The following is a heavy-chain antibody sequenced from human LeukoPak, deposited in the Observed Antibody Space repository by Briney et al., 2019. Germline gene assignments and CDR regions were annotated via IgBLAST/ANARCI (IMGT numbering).Heavy chain of an antibody. CDR2: ISSGSSTI. D-gene: IGHD2-21*01. CDR1: GFTFSSYT. Sequence: GGSLRLSCAVSGFTFSSYTMYWVRQAPGKGLEWVSYISSGSSTIYYADSVKGRFTISRDNAKNSLYLQMNSLRAEDTAVYYCARVRDAYNYFDYWGQGTLVTVSS. CDR3: ARVRDAYNYFDY. V-gene: IGHV3-48*01. J-gene: IGHJ4*02.